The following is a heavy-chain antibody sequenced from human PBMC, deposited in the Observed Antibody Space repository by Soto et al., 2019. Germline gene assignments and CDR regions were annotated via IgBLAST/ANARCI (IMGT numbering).Heavy chain of an antibody. D-gene: IGHD3-3*01. CDR1: GFTFSSYS. CDR3: ARELFYDFWRAHGMDV. J-gene: IGHJ6*02. CDR2: ISSSSSYI. V-gene: IGHV3-21*01. Sequence: GESLKISCAASGFTFSSYSMNWVRQAPGKGLEWVSSISSSSSYIYYADSVKGRFTISRDNAKNSLYLQMNSLRAEDTAVYYCARELFYDFWRAHGMDVWGQGTTVTVSS.